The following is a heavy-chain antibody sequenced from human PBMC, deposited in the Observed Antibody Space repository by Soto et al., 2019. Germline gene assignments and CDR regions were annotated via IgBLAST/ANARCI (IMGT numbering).Heavy chain of an antibody. Sequence: ASVTVSCKASSYTFTSYGIIWVRQANGQGLEWMGWISAYNGNTNYAQKLQGRVTMTTDTSTSTAYMELRSLRSDDTAVYYCARVGDYYDSSGPKFDYWGQGTLVTVSS. CDR3: ARVGDYYDSSGPKFDY. J-gene: IGHJ4*02. V-gene: IGHV1-18*01. CDR1: SYTFTSYG. D-gene: IGHD3-22*01. CDR2: ISAYNGNT.